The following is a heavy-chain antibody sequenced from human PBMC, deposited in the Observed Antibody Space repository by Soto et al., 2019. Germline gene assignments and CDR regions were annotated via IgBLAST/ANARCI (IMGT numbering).Heavy chain of an antibody. Sequence: QIPLKESGPSVVKPTQTLTLTCTFSGFSLTIEGVGVGWIRQPPGKAPEWLALIYWDDDTRYSPSLKSRLTITKDTSKNQVVLIITNMDPVDTGTVFCAHSSLHYKKWFDPWGQGALVIVTS. CDR1: GFSLTIEGVG. CDR2: IYWDDDT. CDR3: AHSSLHYKKWFDP. V-gene: IGHV2-5*02. D-gene: IGHD4-4*01. J-gene: IGHJ5*02.